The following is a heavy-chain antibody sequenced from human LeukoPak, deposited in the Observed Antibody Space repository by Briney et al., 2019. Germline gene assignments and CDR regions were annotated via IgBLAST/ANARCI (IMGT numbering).Heavy chain of an antibody. V-gene: IGHV4-34*01. J-gene: IGHJ3*02. CDR2: INHSGST. CDR3: ARESYCSGGSCYSGRAFDI. CDR1: GGSFSGYY. D-gene: IGHD2-15*01. Sequence: SETLSLTCAVYGGSFSGYYWSWIRQPPGKGLEWIGEINHSGSTNYNPSLKSRVTISVDTSKNQFSLKLSSVTAEDTAVYYCARESYCSGGSCYSGRAFDIWGQGTMVTVSS.